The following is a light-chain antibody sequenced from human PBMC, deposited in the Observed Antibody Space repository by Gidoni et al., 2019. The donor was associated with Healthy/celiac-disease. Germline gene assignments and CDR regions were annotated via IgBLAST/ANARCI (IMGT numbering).Light chain of an antibody. CDR2: DAS. V-gene: IGKV3-15*01. J-gene: IGKJ1*01. CDR3: QQYNNWPPWT. CDR1: QSVSSN. Sequence: EIVMTQSPATLSVSPGERSTLSCRARQSVSSNLAWYQQKAGQAPRLLISDASTRATGTPARFSGSGSGAEFTLTISSLQADDVAVYYCQQYNNWPPWTFGQXTKVEIK.